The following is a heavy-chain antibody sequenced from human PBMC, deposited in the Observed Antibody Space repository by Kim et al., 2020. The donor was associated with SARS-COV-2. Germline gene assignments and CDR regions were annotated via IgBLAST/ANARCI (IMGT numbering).Heavy chain of an antibody. CDR3: ASKTTVTTHYYYGMDV. J-gene: IGHJ6*02. D-gene: IGHD4-17*01. V-gene: IGHV4-34*13. Sequence: SLKSPVTISVDTSKNQFSLKLSSVTAADTAVYYCASKTTVTTHYYYGMDVWGQGTTVSVSS.